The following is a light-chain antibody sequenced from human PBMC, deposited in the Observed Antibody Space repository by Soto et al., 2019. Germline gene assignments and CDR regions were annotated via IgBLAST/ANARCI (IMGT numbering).Light chain of an antibody. Sequence: EIVMTQSPATLSVSPGERATLSCRASQSVSSNLAWYQQKPGQAPRLLIYGASTRATGIPARFSGSGSWTEFTLTISSLQSEDFAVYYCQQYHNWPPLTFGGGTKVEIK. V-gene: IGKV3-15*01. CDR3: QQYHNWPPLT. CDR2: GAS. J-gene: IGKJ4*01. CDR1: QSVSSN.